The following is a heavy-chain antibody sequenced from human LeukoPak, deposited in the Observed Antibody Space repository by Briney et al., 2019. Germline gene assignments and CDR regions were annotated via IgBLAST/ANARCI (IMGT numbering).Heavy chain of an antibody. CDR1: GYTFSDYY. J-gene: IGHJ5*02. Sequence: SVKVSCKASGYTFSDYYMHWVRQAPGQGLEWMGGIIPIFGRANYAQKFQGRVTITADESTSTAYMELSSLRSEDTAVYYCARARRYCSGGSCYPNWFDPWGQGTLVTVSS. CDR3: ARARRYCSGGSCYPNWFDP. V-gene: IGHV1-69*13. CDR2: IIPIFGRA. D-gene: IGHD2-15*01.